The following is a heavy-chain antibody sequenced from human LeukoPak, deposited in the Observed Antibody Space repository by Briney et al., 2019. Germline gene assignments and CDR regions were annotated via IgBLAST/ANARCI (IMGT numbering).Heavy chain of an antibody. V-gene: IGHV3-7*01. J-gene: IGHJ4*02. CDR1: GFTFSSYW. Sequence: GGSLRLSCAASGFTFSSYWMSWVRQAPGKGLEGVANIKQDGSEKYYVDSVKGRFTNTRDNAKNSLYLQMNSLRAEDTAVYYCARDSSGFDYWGQGTLVTVSS. D-gene: IGHD6-19*01. CDR3: ARDSSGFDY. CDR2: IKQDGSEK.